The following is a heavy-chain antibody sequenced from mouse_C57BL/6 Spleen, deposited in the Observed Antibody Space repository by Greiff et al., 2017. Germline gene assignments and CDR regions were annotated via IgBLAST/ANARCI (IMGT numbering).Heavy chain of an antibody. CDR1: GYTFTSYW. CDR2: IYPGSGST. CDR3: ARGGTTDYDMDY. D-gene: IGHD1-1*01. V-gene: IGHV1-55*01. J-gene: IGHJ4*01. Sequence: VQLQQPGAELVKPGASVTMSCKASGYTFTSYWITWVKQRPGQGLEWIGDIYPGSGSTSYNQKFKNKATLTVDTSSSTAYMQLSSLTSEDSAVYYCARGGTTDYDMDYWGQGTSVTVSS.